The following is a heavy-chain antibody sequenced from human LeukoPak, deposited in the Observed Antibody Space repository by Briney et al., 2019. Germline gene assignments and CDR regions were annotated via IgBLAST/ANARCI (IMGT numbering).Heavy chain of an antibody. D-gene: IGHD3-10*01. Sequence: PSETLSLTCAVSGGSISSNSYYWGWVRQAPGKGLEWVSAISGSGGNTYYADSVKGRFTISRDNSKNTLYLQMNSLRAEDTAVYYCAKGVRITMVRGAFDIWGQGTMVTVSS. CDR2: ISGSGGNT. CDR3: AKGVRITMVRGAFDI. V-gene: IGHV3-23*01. CDR1: GGSISSNSYY. J-gene: IGHJ3*02.